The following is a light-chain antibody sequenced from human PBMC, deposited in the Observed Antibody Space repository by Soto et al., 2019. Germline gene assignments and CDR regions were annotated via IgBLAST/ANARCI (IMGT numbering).Light chain of an antibody. J-gene: IGKJ1*01. CDR3: QQYNSWLWT. Sequence: EIVMTQSPATLSVSPGEGATLSCRASQSVSSKLAWYQQKPGQAPRLLIYGASTRATGSPARFSGSGSGTEFTLIISSLQSEDSAVYYCQQYNSWLWTFGPGTKVEIK. CDR2: GAS. CDR1: QSVSSK. V-gene: IGKV3-15*01.